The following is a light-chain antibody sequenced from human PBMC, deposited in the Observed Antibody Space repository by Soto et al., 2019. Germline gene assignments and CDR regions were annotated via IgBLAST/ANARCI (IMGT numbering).Light chain of an antibody. CDR2: AAS. V-gene: IGKV3-20*01. J-gene: IGKJ1*01. CDR1: ESVSSNY. Sequence: EIVLTQSPGTLSSSPGERATLSCRASESVSSNYLAWYQQRPGQAPRLLIYAASNRARGIPDRFGGRGSGTDGALTVSRRDHEGVVVYYWQQAGSAPWTVGQGMEV. CDR3: QQAGSAPWT.